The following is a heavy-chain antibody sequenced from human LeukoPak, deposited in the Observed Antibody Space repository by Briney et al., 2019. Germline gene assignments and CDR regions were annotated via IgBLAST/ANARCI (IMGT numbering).Heavy chain of an antibody. CDR2: TRYDESKT. D-gene: IGHD1-26*01. V-gene: IGHV3-30*02. CDR1: GFTFSSND. CDR3: AKARYSGSPALDF. Sequence: GGSLRLSCAASGFTFSSNDMHWVPQTPRKGLDWVAFTRYDESKTFYRDSVRGRFTISRDNSKNTLYLQMNSLTTDDSAVYYCAKARYSGSPALDFWGQGTLVTVSS. J-gene: IGHJ4*02.